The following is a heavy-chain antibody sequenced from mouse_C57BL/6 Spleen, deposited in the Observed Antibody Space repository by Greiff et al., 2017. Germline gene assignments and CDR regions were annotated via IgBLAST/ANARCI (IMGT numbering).Heavy chain of an antibody. J-gene: IGHJ2*01. CDR2: IRNKANGYTT. CDR1: GFTFTDYY. CDR3: ARYRRGNPFDY. Sequence: EVLLVESGGGLVQPGGSLSLSCAASGFTFTDYYMSWVRQPPGKALEWLGFIRNKANGYTTEYSASVKGRFTISRDNSQSILYLQMNALRAEDSATYCCARYRRGNPFDYWGQGTTLTVSS. V-gene: IGHV7-3*01. D-gene: IGHD2-1*01.